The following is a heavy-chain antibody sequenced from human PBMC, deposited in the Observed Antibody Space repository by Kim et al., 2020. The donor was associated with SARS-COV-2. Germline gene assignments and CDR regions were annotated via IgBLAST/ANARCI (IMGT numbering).Heavy chain of an antibody. V-gene: IGHV3-53*01. Sequence: GGSLRLSCAASGFTLITDHMSWVRQTPGTGLEWVAVTYNTGSTYYADSVEGRFTISRDNSKKMIYLQMNSLIADDTAVYYCARVWGLAFDHWGQGALVT. CDR1: GFTLITDH. J-gene: IGHJ4*02. CDR2: TYNTGST. D-gene: IGHD1-26*01. CDR3: ARVWGLAFDH.